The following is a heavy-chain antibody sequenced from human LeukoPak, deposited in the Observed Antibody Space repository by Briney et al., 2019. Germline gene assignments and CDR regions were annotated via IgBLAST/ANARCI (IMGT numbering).Heavy chain of an antibody. V-gene: IGHV1-3*01. J-gene: IGHJ4*02. D-gene: IGHD2-21*01. CDR2: INAGNGHT. CDR3: ARGIWSARTVDYYLDS. CDR1: GYTFSNYA. Sequence: ASVKVSCKASGYTFSNYAIHWVRQAPGQRFEWMGWINAGNGHTKYSQNFQGGVTITRDSSASTVYMELSSLTSEDTAVYYCARGIWSARTVDYYLDSWGQGTLVTVSS.